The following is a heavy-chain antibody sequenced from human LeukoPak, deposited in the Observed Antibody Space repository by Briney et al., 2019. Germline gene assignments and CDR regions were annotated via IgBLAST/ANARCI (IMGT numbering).Heavy chain of an antibody. CDR1: GYTFTSYD. D-gene: IGHD2-2*01. CDR2: IIPIFGTA. CDR3: ARVHRYCSSTSCPPDY. V-gene: IGHV1-69*13. J-gene: IGHJ4*02. Sequence: ASVKVSCKASGYTFTSYDINWVRQATGQGLEWMGGIIPIFGTANYAQKFQGRVTITADESTSTAYMELSSLRSEDTAVYYCARVHRYCSSTSCPPDYWGQGALVTVSS.